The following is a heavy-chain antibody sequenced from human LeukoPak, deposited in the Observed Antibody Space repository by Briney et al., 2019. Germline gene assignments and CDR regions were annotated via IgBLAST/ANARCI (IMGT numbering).Heavy chain of an antibody. V-gene: IGHV1-46*01. CDR3: ARGIGYYDSSGPNWFDP. Sequence: ASVKVSCKASGYTFTSYYMHWVRQAPGQGLEWMGIINPSGGSTSDAQKFQGRVTMTRDTSTSTVYMELSSLRSEDTAVYYCARGIGYYDSSGPNWFDPWGQGTLVTVSS. J-gene: IGHJ5*02. CDR1: GYTFTSYY. D-gene: IGHD3-22*01. CDR2: INPSGGST.